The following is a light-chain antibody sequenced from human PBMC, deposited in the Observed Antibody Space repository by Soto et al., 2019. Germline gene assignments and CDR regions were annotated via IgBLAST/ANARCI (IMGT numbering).Light chain of an antibody. V-gene: IGKV3-20*01. CDR3: QQYGSLPIT. CDR1: QSVSSSY. J-gene: IGKJ5*01. Sequence: EIVLTQSPGTLSLSPGERATLSCRVSQSVSSSYLAWYQQKPGQAPRLLIYGASSRATGIPDRFSGSGSGTDFTLTISRLEPEDAVVYYCQQYGSLPITFGQGTRLEIK. CDR2: GAS.